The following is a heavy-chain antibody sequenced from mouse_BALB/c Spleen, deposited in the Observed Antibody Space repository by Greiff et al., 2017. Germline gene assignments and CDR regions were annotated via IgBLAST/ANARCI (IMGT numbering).Heavy chain of an antibody. CDR3: TRDPFITTVVDY. J-gene: IGHJ4*01. Sequence: EVKLVESGGGLVKPGGSLKLSCAASGFTFSSYTMSWVRQTPEKRLEWVATISSGGSYTYYPDSVKGRFTISRDNAKNTLYLQMSSLKSEDTAMYYCTRDPFITTVVDYWGQGTSVTVSS. V-gene: IGHV5-6-4*01. CDR1: GFTFSSYT. CDR2: ISSGGSYT. D-gene: IGHD1-1*01.